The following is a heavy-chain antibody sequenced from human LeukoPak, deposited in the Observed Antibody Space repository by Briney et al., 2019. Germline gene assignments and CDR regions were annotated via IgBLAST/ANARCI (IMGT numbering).Heavy chain of an antibody. Sequence: ASAKVSCKASGYTFTDYYVHWVRQAPGQGLEWMGWINPSSGGTNSAQQFQGRVTMARDTSTSTAYMELSRLTSDDTAMYYCARAAPRDYAGGSWFFDWFDPWGQGTLVTVSS. CDR3: ARAAPRDYAGGSWFFDWFDP. CDR2: INPSSGGT. J-gene: IGHJ5*02. D-gene: IGHD2-15*01. CDR1: GYTFTDYY. V-gene: IGHV1-2*02.